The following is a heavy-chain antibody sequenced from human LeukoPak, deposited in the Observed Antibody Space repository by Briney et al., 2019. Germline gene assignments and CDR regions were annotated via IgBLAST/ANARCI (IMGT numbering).Heavy chain of an antibody. V-gene: IGHV4-4*02. CDR1: GGSISSSNW. D-gene: IGHD3-10*01. CDR3: ARVRPMVRGVIDY. J-gene: IGHJ4*02. Sequence: SETLSLTCAVSGGSISSSNWWSWVRQPPGKGLEWIGEIYHSGSTNYNPSLKSRVTISVDKSKNQFPLKLSSVTAADTAVYYCARVRPMVRGVIDYWGQGTLVTVSS. CDR2: IYHSGST.